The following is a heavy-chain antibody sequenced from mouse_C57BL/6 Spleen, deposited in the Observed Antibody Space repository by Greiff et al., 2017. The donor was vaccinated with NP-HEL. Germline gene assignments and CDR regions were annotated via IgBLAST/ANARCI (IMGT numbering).Heavy chain of an antibody. D-gene: IGHD2-3*01. CDR1: GYSFTGYF. Sequence: EVKLQESGPELVKPGDSVKISCKASGYSFTGYFMNWVMQSHGKSLEWIGRINPYNGDTFYNQKFKGKATLTVDKSSSTAHMELRSLTSEDSAVYYCAREGNDGYGAMDYWGQGTSVTVSS. CDR2: INPYNGDT. V-gene: IGHV1-20*01. J-gene: IGHJ4*01. CDR3: AREGNDGYGAMDY.